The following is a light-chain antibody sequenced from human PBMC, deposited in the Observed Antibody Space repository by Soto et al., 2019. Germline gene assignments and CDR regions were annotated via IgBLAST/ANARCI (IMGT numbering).Light chain of an antibody. CDR3: QKYDSFSVK. Sequence: DIQMTHSPSTLSASVLYTVTITFRASQRISGWLAWHQQKPGKAPKLLIYDVSALKRGVPPRFSGSGSGTEFTLTISSLQPEDFATYYCQKYDSFSVKFGQGTKVDIK. CDR1: QRISGW. CDR2: DVS. J-gene: IGKJ1*01. V-gene: IGKV1-5*01.